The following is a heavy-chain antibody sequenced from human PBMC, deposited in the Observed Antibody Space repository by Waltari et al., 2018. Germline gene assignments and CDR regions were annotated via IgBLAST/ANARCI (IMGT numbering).Heavy chain of an antibody. D-gene: IGHD2-15*01. CDR1: GYSISSGYY. Sequence: QVQLQESGPGLVKPSETLSLTCTVSGYSISSGYYWGWIRQPPGKGLEWIGSIYHSGSPYYHPSLKRRVTISVDTSKNQFSLKLSSVTAADTAVYYCARGGDIVVVVAAPWSIMDVWGKGTTVTVSS. V-gene: IGHV4-38-2*02. CDR3: ARGGDIVVVVAAPWSIMDV. J-gene: IGHJ6*04. CDR2: IYHSGSP.